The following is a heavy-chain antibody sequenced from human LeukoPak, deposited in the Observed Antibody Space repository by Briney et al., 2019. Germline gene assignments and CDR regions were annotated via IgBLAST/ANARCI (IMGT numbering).Heavy chain of an antibody. J-gene: IGHJ6*03. CDR2: IFASGST. Sequence: SETLSLTCTVSGASISSGSYYWNWIRQPAGKGLEWIGRIFASGSTNYNPSLKSRVTISLDTSKNQLSLKLSSVTAADTAVYYCARGGRHSSWYYYNIDYYYYMDVWGKGTTVTVSS. CDR3: ARGGRHSSWYYYNIDYYYYMDV. D-gene: IGHD6-13*01. V-gene: IGHV4-61*02. CDR1: GASISSGSYY.